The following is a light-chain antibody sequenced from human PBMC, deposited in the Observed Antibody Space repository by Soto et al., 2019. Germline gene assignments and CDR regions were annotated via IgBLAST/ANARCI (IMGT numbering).Light chain of an antibody. CDR1: SSDVGSYNL. J-gene: IGLJ3*02. CDR3: CSYTDTTTSVV. Sequence: QSALTQPASVSGSPGQSITISCSGTSSDVGSYNLVSWYQQFPDKAPKLIIYEGSKRPSGVSSRFSGSKSGNTASLTVSSLQAEDEADYYCCSYTDTTTSVVFGRGTKLTVL. CDR2: EGS. V-gene: IGLV2-23*01.